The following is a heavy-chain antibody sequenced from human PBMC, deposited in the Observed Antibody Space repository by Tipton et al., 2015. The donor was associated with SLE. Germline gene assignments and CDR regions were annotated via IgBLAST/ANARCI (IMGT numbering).Heavy chain of an antibody. Sequence: TLSLTCTVSGGSVSSSSKYWAWIRQPPGKGLEWIGTLYQTWSTSYNPSLKSRLTISLDRSQNQFSLKLRSVTAADTAFYYCAREAGTMIKGDGYFDYWGQGALVTVSS. CDR3: AREAGTMIKGDGYFDY. J-gene: IGHJ4*02. V-gene: IGHV4-39*02. CDR1: GGSVSSSSKY. D-gene: IGHD3-16*01. CDR2: LYQTWST.